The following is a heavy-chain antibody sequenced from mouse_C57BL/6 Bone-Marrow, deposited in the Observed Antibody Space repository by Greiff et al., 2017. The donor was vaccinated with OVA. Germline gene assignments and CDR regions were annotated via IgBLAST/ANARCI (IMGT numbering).Heavy chain of an antibody. CDR3: ARTRFYYGNHTAGRAMDY. V-gene: IGHV1-50*01. Sequence: QVQLQQPGAELVKPGASVKLSCKASGYTFTSYWMQWVKQRPGQGLEWIGEIDPSDSYTNYNQKFKGKATLTVDTSSSTAYMQLSSLTSEDSAVYYCARTRFYYGNHTAGRAMDYWGQGTSVTVSS. D-gene: IGHD2-1*01. CDR2: IDPSDSYT. J-gene: IGHJ4*01. CDR1: GYTFTSYW.